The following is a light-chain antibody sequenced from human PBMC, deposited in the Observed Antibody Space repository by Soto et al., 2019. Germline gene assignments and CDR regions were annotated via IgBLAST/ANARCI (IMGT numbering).Light chain of an antibody. CDR1: QDISDY. CDR3: QQYDNLPIT. J-gene: IGKJ4*01. CDR2: DAS. Sequence: DIQMTQSPSSLSASVGDRVTITCQASQDISDYLNWYQQKPGTAPKLLIYDASNLETGVPSRFSGSGSGTDFTFTISSLQPEDIATYYCQQYDNLPITFGGGTKVEIK. V-gene: IGKV1-33*01.